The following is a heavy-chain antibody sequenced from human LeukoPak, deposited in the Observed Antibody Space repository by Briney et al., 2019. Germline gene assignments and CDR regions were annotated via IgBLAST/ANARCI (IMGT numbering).Heavy chain of an antibody. Sequence: GGSLRLSCAASGFTFSSYAMHWVRQAPGKGLEWVAVISYDGSNKYYADSVKGRFTISRDNSKNTLYLQMNSLRAEDTAVYYCAARAGDWGQGTLVTVSS. J-gene: IGHJ4*02. D-gene: IGHD6-13*01. CDR1: GFTFSSYA. V-gene: IGHV3-30-3*01. CDR3: AARAGD. CDR2: ISYDGSNK.